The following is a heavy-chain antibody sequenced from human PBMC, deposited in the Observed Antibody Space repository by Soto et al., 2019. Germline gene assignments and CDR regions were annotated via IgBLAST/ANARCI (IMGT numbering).Heavy chain of an antibody. CDR1: GFIFSRYG. D-gene: IGHD2-21*02. CDR3: ARDLLLSCRGDCNFDF. J-gene: IGHJ4*02. CDR2: ISYDGGER. Sequence: QVQLVESGGGVVQSGGSLRLSCGGSGFIFSRYGMHWVRQAPGKGLEWVTGISYDGGERFYADSVKGRFTISRDNSKNRLDLQMSSLRPEDTAVYYCARDLLLSCRGDCNFDFWGQGTLVTVSS. V-gene: IGHV3-30*03.